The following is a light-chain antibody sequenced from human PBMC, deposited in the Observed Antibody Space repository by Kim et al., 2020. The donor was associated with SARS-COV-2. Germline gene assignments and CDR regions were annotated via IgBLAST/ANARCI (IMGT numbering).Light chain of an antibody. J-gene: IGLJ3*02. CDR2: ETS. Sequence: PGVTVTLPFASSTGSVTNDQYPYWFQQKPGQAPTTLIYETSNKNSWTPVRFSGSFLGGKAALTLSGAQPEDEADYYCLLFYGDVRVFGGGTKVTVL. CDR3: LLFYGDVRV. V-gene: IGLV7-46*01. CDR1: TGSVTNDQY.